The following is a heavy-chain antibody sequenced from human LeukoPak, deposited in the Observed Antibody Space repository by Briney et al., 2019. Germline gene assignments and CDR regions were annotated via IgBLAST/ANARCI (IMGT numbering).Heavy chain of an antibody. J-gene: IGHJ4*02. CDR1: GFTFSSYA. CDR2: ISGGGGTP. Sequence: PGGSLRLSCAASGFTFSSYAMSWVRQAPGKGLEWVSTISGGGGTPYYADSVKGRFTISRDNSKNALFLQMNSLRVEDTAVYYCAKSGLNRFDYWGQGALVTVSS. V-gene: IGHV3-23*01. D-gene: IGHD2-15*01. CDR3: AKSGLNRFDY.